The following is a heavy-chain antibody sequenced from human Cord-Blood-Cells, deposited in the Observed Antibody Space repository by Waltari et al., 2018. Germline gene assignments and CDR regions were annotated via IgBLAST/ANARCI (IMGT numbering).Heavy chain of an antibody. Sequence: QVQLQESGPGLVKPSQTLSLTCTVSGGSISSGSYYWSWIRQPAGKGLEWIGYIYTSGSTNSTPSLKGRVTISVDTSKNQFSLKLSSVTAADTAVYYCARETGYSSSFDYWGQGTLVTVSS. V-gene: IGHV4-61*09. CDR1: GGSISSGSYY. CDR3: ARETGYSSSFDY. CDR2: IYTSGST. J-gene: IGHJ4*02. D-gene: IGHD6-6*01.